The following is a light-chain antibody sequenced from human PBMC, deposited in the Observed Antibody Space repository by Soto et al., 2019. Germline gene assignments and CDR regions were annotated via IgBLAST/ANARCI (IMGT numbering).Light chain of an antibody. J-gene: IGKJ1*01. CDR1: QSVSNNY. V-gene: IGKV3-20*01. CDR2: AAS. Sequence: EIVLTQSPATLSLSPGERATLSCRASQSVSNNYSAWYQQKPGQAPSLLIYAASNTATGIQDRFSGSGCATVSPPTIRRVEPEVFAVYYCQQYGSSGTCGQGTKVEIK. CDR3: QQYGSSGT.